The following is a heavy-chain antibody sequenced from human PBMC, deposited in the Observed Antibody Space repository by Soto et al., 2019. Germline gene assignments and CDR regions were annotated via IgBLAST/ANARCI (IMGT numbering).Heavy chain of an antibody. Sequence: QVQLAQSTGEVKKPGASVRVSCKATGYTFIRYGIAWVRQAPGQGFEWMGWISPYNDHTVYAQKFQGRVTMTADTSTRTVYMNLRGLKSDDTAVYYCARGGYYDNSWGKLSHYGLDVWGQGTAVSV. V-gene: IGHV1-18*01. CDR3: ARGGYYDNSWGKLSHYGLDV. CDR1: GYTFIRYG. J-gene: IGHJ6*02. CDR2: ISPYNDHT. D-gene: IGHD3-16*01.